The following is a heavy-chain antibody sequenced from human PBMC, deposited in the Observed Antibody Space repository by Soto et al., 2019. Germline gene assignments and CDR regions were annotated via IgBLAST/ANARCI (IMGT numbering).Heavy chain of an antibody. J-gene: IGHJ4*02. CDR2: IWYDGSHQ. CDR1: GFTFSNYG. D-gene: IGHD2-15*01. V-gene: IGHV3-33*01. Sequence: QVQLVESGGGVVQPGRSLRLTCVASGFTFSNYGMHWVRQAPGKGLEWVAIIWYDGSHQYYADSVKGRFTVYRDNSNSTLYLQMNSLRAEDTAVYYCAREEGVVARAFDYWGQGTLVTVSS. CDR3: AREEGVVARAFDY.